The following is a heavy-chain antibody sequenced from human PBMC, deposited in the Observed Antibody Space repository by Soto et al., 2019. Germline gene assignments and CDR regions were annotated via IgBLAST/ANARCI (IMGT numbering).Heavy chain of an antibody. CDR2: IYYSGST. CDR1: GGSISSGDYY. V-gene: IGHV4-30-4*01. Sequence: QVQLQESGPGLVKPSQTLSLTCTVSGGSISSGDYYWSWIRQPPGKGLEWIGYIYYSGSTYYNPSLKSRVTISVDTSKNQFSLKLSSVTAADTAVYYCARDRIPYYDFWSGYHGSWDYYYGMDVWGQGTTVTVSS. J-gene: IGHJ6*02. CDR3: ARDRIPYYDFWSGYHGSWDYYYGMDV. D-gene: IGHD3-3*01.